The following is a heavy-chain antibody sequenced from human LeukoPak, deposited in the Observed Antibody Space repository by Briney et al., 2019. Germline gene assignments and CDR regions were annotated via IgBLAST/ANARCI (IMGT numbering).Heavy chain of an antibody. D-gene: IGHD3-16*02. Sequence: GASVKVSCKASGYTFTDYAMNWVRQAPGQGLEWMGWIHPNTGNPTYAQGFTGRFVFSLDTSVGTTYLQISSLKAEDTAVYHCARAYQSLGGLSLPDHWGQGTLVTVSS. V-gene: IGHV7-4-1*02. CDR1: GYTFTDYA. CDR3: ARAYQSLGGLSLPDH. CDR2: IHPNTGNP. J-gene: IGHJ5*02.